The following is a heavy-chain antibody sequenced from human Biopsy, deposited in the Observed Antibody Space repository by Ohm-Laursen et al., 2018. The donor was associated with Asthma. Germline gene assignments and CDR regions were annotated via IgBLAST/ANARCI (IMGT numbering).Heavy chain of an antibody. V-gene: IGHV3-23*01. CDR3: ARVLESSDRGPFYFFALDV. CDR1: GFTFSNYA. J-gene: IGHJ6*02. D-gene: IGHD6-25*01. CDR2: ITGSGGFT. Sequence: GSLRLSCSASGFTFSNYAMSWVRQAPGKGLEWVSSITGSGGFTYYADSVKGRFTISRDKSENTLYLQMNSLTAEDTAVYFCARVLESSDRGPFYFFALDVWGQGTTVAVS.